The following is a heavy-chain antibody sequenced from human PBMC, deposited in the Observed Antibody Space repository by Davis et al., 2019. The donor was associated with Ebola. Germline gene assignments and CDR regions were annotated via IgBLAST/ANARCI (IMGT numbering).Heavy chain of an antibody. Sequence: GESLKISCAASGFTFSSYWMSWVRQAPGKGLEWVANIKQDGSEKYYVDSVKGRFTISRDNAKNSLYLQMNSLRAEDTAVYYCARDISGYSGYGYYYYGMDVWGQGTTVTVSS. V-gene: IGHV3-7*01. J-gene: IGHJ6*02. CDR1: GFTFSSYW. D-gene: IGHD5-12*01. CDR3: ARDISGYSGYGYYYYGMDV. CDR2: IKQDGSEK.